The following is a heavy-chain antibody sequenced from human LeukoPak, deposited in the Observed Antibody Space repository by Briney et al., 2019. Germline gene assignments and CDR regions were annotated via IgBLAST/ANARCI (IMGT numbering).Heavy chain of an antibody. J-gene: IGHJ5*02. CDR1: GYTFTSYD. CDR3: ARVTSGVRHNWFDP. CDR2: MNPNSGNT. D-gene: IGHD2-2*01. V-gene: IGHV1-8*01. Sequence: ASVKVSCKASGYTFTSYDINWVRQATGQGLEWMGWMNPNSGNTGYAQKFQGRVTMTRNVSTGTAYMELSSLTSEDTAVYYCARVTSGVRHNWFDPWGQGTLITVSS.